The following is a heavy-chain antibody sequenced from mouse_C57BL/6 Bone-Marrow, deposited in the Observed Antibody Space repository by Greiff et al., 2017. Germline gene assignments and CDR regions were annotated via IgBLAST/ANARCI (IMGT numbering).Heavy chain of an antibody. Sequence: EVTVEESGGDLLKPGESLRLSCAASGFTFSSYGMSWVRQPPDTRLEWVGTVRSDGSYAYCPDSLQGRFTLSRDNAENSLYLQMSSLKSEDTAMYYCARRTSSYGYYAMDYWGQGTSVTVSS. CDR1: GFTFSSYG. D-gene: IGHD1-1*01. CDR2: VRSDGSYA. CDR3: ARRTSSYGYYAMDY. J-gene: IGHJ4*01. V-gene: IGHV5-6*02.